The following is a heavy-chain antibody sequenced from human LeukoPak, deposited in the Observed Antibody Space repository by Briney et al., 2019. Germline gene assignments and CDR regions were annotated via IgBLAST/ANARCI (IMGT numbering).Heavy chain of an antibody. Sequence: GGSLRPSCAASGFTFSSYAMSWVRQAPGKGLEWVSAISGSGGSTYYADSVKGRFTISRDNSKNTLYLQMNSLRAEDTAVYYCAKVGRAGSQIDYWGQGTLVTVSS. CDR1: GFTFSSYA. J-gene: IGHJ4*02. CDR3: AKVGRAGSQIDY. V-gene: IGHV3-23*01. D-gene: IGHD6-13*01. CDR2: ISGSGGST.